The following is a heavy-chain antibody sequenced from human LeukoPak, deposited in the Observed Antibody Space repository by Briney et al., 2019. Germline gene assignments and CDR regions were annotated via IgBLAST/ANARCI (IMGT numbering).Heavy chain of an antibody. D-gene: IGHD6-13*01. Sequence: SETLSLTCTVSGGSISSGGYYWSWIRQHPGKGLEWIGYIYYSGSTYYNPSLKSRVTISVDTSKNQFSLKLGSVTAADTAVYYCASGGIEAAGPFDPWGQGTLVTASS. CDR3: ASGGIEAAGPFDP. CDR1: GGSISSGGYY. CDR2: IYYSGST. J-gene: IGHJ5*02. V-gene: IGHV4-31*03.